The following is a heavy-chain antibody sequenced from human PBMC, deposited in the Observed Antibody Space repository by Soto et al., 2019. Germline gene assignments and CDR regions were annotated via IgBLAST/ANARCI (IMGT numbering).Heavy chain of an antibody. CDR3: ASGYSSRLFDY. CDR2: IYYSENT. D-gene: IGHD6-13*01. V-gene: IGHV4-59*01. J-gene: IGHJ4*02. CDR1: GGSISSYY. Sequence: PSETLSLTWTVSGGSISSYYWSWIRQPPGKGLEWIGYIYYSENTNYNPSLKSRVTISVDTSKNQFSLELSSVTAADTAVYYCASGYSSRLFDYWGQGTPVTVSS.